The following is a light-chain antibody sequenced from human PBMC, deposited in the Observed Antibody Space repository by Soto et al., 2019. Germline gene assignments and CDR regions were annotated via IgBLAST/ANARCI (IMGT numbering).Light chain of an antibody. J-gene: IGKJ3*01. V-gene: IGKV3-11*01. CDR3: QQRGREGFS. CDR2: DAS. Sequence: ETVLTQSPATMSLSPGDRATLSCRASQSISSYLAWYQHKPGQAPRLLIYDASRRATGIPARFSGSGSGTDLTLTISSLEPEDFAVYYCQQRGREGFSFGPGTRVDIK. CDR1: QSISSY.